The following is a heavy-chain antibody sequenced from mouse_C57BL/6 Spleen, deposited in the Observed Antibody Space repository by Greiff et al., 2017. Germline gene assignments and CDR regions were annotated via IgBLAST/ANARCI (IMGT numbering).Heavy chain of an antibody. V-gene: IGHV14-1*01. CDR1: GFNIKDYY. J-gene: IGHJ2*01. Sequence: EVQLQQSGAELVRPGASVKLSCTASGFNIKDYYMHWVKQRPEQGLEWLGRFDPEDGDTEYAPKFQGKATMTADTSSNTAYLQLSSLTAEDTAVYYCTTHCNYVDFGYWGQGTTLTVSS. CDR3: TTHCNYVDFGY. CDR2: FDPEDGDT. D-gene: IGHD2-1*01.